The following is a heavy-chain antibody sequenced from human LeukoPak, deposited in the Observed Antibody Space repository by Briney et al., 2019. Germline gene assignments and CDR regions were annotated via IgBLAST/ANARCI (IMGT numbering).Heavy chain of an antibody. V-gene: IGHV7-4-1*02. CDR3: ARGGTGGHLDY. D-gene: IGHD4-23*01. CDR1: GYTFTTYI. CDR2: INTNTGNP. Sequence: ASVKVSCKASGYTFTTYIMNWVRQAPGQGLEWMGWINTNTGNPTYAQGFTGRFVFSLDTSVSTAYLQISSLKAEDTAVYYCARGGTGGHLDYWGQGTLVTVSS. J-gene: IGHJ4*02.